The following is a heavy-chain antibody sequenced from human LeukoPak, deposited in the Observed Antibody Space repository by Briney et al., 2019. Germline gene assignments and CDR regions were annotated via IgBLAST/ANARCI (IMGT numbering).Heavy chain of an antibody. CDR2: INHSGST. Sequence: SETLSLTCTVSGGSISGYYWSWIRQPPGKGLEWIGEINHSGSTNYNPSLKSRVTISVDTSKNQFSLKLSSVTAADTAVYYCARYSSSWYKAFDIWGQGTMVTVSS. V-gene: IGHV4-34*01. CDR3: ARYSSSWYKAFDI. D-gene: IGHD6-13*01. J-gene: IGHJ3*02. CDR1: GGSISGYY.